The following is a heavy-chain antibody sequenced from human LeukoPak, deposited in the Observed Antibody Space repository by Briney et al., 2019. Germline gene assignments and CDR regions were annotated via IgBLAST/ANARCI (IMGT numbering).Heavy chain of an antibody. CDR3: ARDSPYSDYLIGGAFNI. CDR1: GFTFSSYS. D-gene: IGHD4-11*01. CDR2: IYSDGTT. Sequence: PGGSLRLSCAASGFTFSSYSMNWVRQAPGKGLEWVSVIYSDGTTYYADSVKGRFTISRDNSKNTLYLQMNSLGAEDTAVYYCARDSPYSDYLIGGAFNIWGQGTMVTVSS. V-gene: IGHV3-53*01. J-gene: IGHJ3*02.